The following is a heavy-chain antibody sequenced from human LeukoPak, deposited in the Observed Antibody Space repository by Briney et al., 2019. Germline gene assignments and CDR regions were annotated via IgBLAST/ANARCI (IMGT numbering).Heavy chain of an antibody. D-gene: IGHD6-19*01. CDR2: IYYSGST. CDR1: GXSISSSSDY. V-gene: IGHV4-39*01. J-gene: IGHJ3*02. Sequence: SETLSLTWTVSGXSISSSSDYWGWIRQPPGKGQEWIGSIYYSGSTYYNPSLKSRVTISVDTSKNQFSLKLSSVTASDTAVFYCARHIPQWLGPDSFDIWGQGTMVTVSS. CDR3: ARHIPQWLGPDSFDI.